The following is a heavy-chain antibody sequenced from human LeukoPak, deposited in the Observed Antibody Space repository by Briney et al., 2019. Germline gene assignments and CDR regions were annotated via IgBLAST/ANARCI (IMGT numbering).Heavy chain of an antibody. J-gene: IGHJ6*02. CDR2: IYYSGST. CDR1: GVSISSYF. V-gene: IGHV4-59*01. D-gene: IGHD3-22*01. CDR3: AREAHDSSGMAGGLDV. Sequence: SETLSLTCTVSGVSISSYFWSWIRQPPGKGLEWFGYIYYSGSTNYNPSLKIRVTISVDTSENQFSLTLSSVTATDTAVYYCAREAHDSSGMAGGLDVWGQGTTVTVSS.